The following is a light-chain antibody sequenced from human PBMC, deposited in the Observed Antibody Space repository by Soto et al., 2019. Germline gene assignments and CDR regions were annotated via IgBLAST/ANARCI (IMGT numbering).Light chain of an antibody. CDR2: DAS. CDR3: QQYNNWPRT. V-gene: IGKV3-15*01. CDR1: QSVSSN. J-gene: IGKJ1*01. Sequence: EIVMTQSPATLSVSPGGRATLSCRASQSVSSNLAWYQQKPGQAPRLLIYDASTRATGIPARFSGGGSGTEFTLTISSLQSEDFAVYYCQQYNNWPRTFGQGTKVEIK.